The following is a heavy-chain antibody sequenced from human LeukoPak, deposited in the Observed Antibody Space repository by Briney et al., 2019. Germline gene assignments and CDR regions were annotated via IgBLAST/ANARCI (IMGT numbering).Heavy chain of an antibody. Sequence: NRVTISVDTSKNEFSLKLSSVTAADTAVYYCARVMGDDYKRAFDYWGQGTLVTVSS. J-gene: IGHJ4*02. CDR3: ARVMGDDYKRAFDY. D-gene: IGHD5-24*01. V-gene: IGHV4-59*01.